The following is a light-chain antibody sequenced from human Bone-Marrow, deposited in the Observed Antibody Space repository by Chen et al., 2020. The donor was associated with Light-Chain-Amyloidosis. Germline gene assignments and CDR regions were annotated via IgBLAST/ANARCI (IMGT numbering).Light chain of an antibody. CDR2: DAS. V-gene: IGKV1-13*02. CDR1: QGISSA. CDR3: QQFNSYLALT. Sequence: AIQLTQSPSSLSASVGDRVTITCRASQGISSALAWYQQKPGKAPKLLIYDASSLESGVPSRFSGSGSGTDFTLTISSLQPEDFATYYCQQFNSYLALTFGGRTKVEIK. J-gene: IGKJ4*01.